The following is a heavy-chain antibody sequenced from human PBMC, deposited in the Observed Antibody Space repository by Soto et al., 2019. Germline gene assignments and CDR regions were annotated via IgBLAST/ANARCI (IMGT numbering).Heavy chain of an antibody. CDR1: GFTFDGYA. Sequence: EVQLVESGGGLVQPGRSLRLSCAASGFTFDGYAMHWVRQAPGKGLEWVSGISWNSGSIGYADSVKGRFTISRDNAKNSLYLQMSSLRAEDTALYYCAKGKSVAVAGPFDIWGQGTMVTVSS. CDR2: ISWNSGSI. V-gene: IGHV3-9*01. J-gene: IGHJ3*02. D-gene: IGHD6-19*01. CDR3: AKGKSVAVAGPFDI.